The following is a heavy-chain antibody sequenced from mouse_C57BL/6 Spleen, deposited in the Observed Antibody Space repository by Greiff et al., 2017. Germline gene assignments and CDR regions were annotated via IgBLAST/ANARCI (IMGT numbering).Heavy chain of an antibody. Sequence: QVHVKQPGAELVRPGSSVKLSCKASGYTFTSYWMHWVKQRPIQGLEWIGNIDPSDSETHYNQKFKDKATLTVDKSSSTAYMQLSSLTSEDSAVYYCARWGGNSYFDYWGQGTTLTVSS. D-gene: IGHD2-1*01. V-gene: IGHV1-52*01. CDR3: ARWGGNSYFDY. CDR2: IDPSDSET. CDR1: GYTFTSYW. J-gene: IGHJ2*01.